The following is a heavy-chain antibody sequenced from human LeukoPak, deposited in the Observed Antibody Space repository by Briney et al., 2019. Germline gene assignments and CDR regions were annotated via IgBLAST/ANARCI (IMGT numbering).Heavy chain of an antibody. V-gene: IGHV3-74*01. D-gene: IGHD4-23*01. CDR3: AKLQSDGLRTYYGMDV. CDR1: GFTFDTYW. CDR2: IHRDGNNI. Sequence: GGSLRLSCAASGFTFDTYWMHWVRQAPGKGLVWVSRIHRDGNNINYADFVQGRFTVSRDNAKNTLYLQMNSLRAEDTAVYYCAKLQSDGLRTYYGMDVWGQGTTVTVSS. J-gene: IGHJ6*02.